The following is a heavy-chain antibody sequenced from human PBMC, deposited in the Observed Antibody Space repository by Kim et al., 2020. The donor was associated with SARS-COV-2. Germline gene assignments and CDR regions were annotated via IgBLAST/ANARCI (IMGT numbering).Heavy chain of an antibody. D-gene: IGHD6-19*01. CDR3: ARIWYSSGQVVDY. J-gene: IGHJ4*02. Sequence: YNPSLKSRVTISVDTSKNQFSLKLSSVTAADTAVYYCARIWYSSGQVVDYWGQGTLVTVSS. V-gene: IGHV4-39*01.